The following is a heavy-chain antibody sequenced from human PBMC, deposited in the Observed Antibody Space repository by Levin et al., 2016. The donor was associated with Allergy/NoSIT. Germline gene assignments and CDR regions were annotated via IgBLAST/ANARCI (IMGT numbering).Heavy chain of an antibody. D-gene: IGHD6-19*01. CDR2: ISSSSRYT. J-gene: IGHJ6*02. Sequence: GGSLRLSCTASGFTFSDYYMSWIRQAPGKGLEWVSYISSSSRYTNYADSVRGRFTISRDNAKNSLFLHMDSLRADDTAVYYCARTRGASSGWYDWGSFYYYGMDVWGHGTTVTVSS. V-gene: IGHV3-11*03. CDR1: GFTFSDYY. CDR3: ARTRGASSGWYDWGSFYYYGMDV.